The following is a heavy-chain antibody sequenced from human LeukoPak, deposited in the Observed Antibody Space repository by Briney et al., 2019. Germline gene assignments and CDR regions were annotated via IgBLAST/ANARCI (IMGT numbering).Heavy chain of an antibody. CDR1: AFPFSTYV. V-gene: IGHV3-23*01. CDR2: ISGDGART. D-gene: IGHD1-14*01. Sequence: GGSLRLSCAASAFPFSTYVMSWVRQAPGGGLEWISSISGDGARTYYTNSVKGRFTISRDNPKNTLFLQVNSLRVEGTAVYYCAKGGLTTPLHYWGQGTLVTVSS. J-gene: IGHJ4*02. CDR3: AKGGLTTPLHY.